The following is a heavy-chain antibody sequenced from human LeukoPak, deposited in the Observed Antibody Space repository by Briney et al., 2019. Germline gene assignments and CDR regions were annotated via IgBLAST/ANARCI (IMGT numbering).Heavy chain of an antibody. CDR3: ARALVGAAFDT. CDR1: GFTFNVYA. J-gene: IGHJ4*02. Sequence: GRSLRLSCTASGFTFNVYAMHWVRQVPGEGPEWISSISGSRDSIFYADSVKGRFTISRDNAKNSLYLDMNSLRVEDTAVYFCARALVGAAFDTWGQGALVTISS. V-gene: IGHV3-21*06. CDR2: ISGSRDSI. D-gene: IGHD1-26*01.